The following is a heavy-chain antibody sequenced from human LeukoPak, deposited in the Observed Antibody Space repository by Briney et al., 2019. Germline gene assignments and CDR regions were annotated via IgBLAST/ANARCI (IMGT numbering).Heavy chain of an antibody. J-gene: IGHJ4*02. V-gene: IGHV3-23*01. CDR1: GFTFSTFA. D-gene: IGHD3-10*01. CDR3: AKNYGSGTYYNYFDS. CDR2: ISSSGGAT. Sequence: PGGSLRLSCAASGFTFSTFAMSWVCRAPGKGLEWVSSISSSGGATYYADSAKGRFSISRDNSANTLYLHINSLRAEDTAVFYCAKNYGSGTYYNYFDSWGQGTLVSVSS.